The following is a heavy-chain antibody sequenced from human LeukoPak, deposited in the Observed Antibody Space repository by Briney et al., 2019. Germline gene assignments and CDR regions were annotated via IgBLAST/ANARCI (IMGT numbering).Heavy chain of an antibody. CDR1: GYIFTGYY. CDR2: INPYSGAT. CDR3: ARGGGGLDY. D-gene: IGHD3-16*01. V-gene: IGHV1-2*02. Sequence: ASVKVSCKASGYIFTGYYIHWVRQAPGQPFEGLGWINPYSGATNYAQAFQGRVTMTRDTSISTAYMDLTRLTSDDTAVYYCARGGGGLDYWGQGTLVTVSS. J-gene: IGHJ4*02.